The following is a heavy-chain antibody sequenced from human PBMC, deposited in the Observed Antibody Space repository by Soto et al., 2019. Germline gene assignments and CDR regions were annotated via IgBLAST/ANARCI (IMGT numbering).Heavy chain of an antibody. CDR1: GFPSSTYGFSTYS. CDR3: AKGTSSEFLLSFDD. D-gene: IGHD3-10*01. J-gene: IGHJ4*01. CDR2: ITASASHS. Sequence: EVHLLQSGGGLVQPGGSLRLSCMASGFPSSTYGFSTYSMTWVRQPPGKGLEWVSVITASASHSYYADSVKGRFTISRANSRNTLFLQMDSLRADDTAVYFCAKGTSSEFLLSFDDWGHGTLVTVSS. V-gene: IGHV3-23*01.